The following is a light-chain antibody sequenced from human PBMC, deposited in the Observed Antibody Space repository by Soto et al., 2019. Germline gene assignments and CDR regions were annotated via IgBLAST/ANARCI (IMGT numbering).Light chain of an antibody. J-gene: IGLJ1*01. CDR2: DVV. V-gene: IGLV2-14*03. Sequence: QSALTQPASVSGSPGQSITISYTGTSRDVGGFNSVSWYQLRPGTAPKLILYDVVDRPSGVSYRFSGSKSGNTASLTISGLQAADEANYFCSSYTSTMTNVFGSGTKVTVL. CDR3: SSYTSTMTNV. CDR1: SRDVGGFNS.